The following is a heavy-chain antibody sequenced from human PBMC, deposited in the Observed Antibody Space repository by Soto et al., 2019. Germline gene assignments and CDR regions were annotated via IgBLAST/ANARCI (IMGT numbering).Heavy chain of an antibody. Sequence: PGGSLRLSCAASGFTFSSYAMSWVRQAPGKGLEWVSAISGSGDSTYYADSVKGRFTIARDNSKNTLYLQMNSLRAEDMAVYYCAKDQVDIVATITPFDYWGQGILVTVSS. CDR3: AKDQVDIVATITPFDY. J-gene: IGHJ4*02. D-gene: IGHD5-12*01. CDR1: GFTFSSYA. CDR2: ISGSGDST. V-gene: IGHV3-23*01.